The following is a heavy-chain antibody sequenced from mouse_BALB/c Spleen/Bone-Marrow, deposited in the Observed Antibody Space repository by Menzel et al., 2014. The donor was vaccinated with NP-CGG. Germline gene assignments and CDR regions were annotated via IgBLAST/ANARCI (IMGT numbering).Heavy chain of an antibody. V-gene: IGHV1-18*01. CDR3: ARHGYGNYVAMDY. D-gene: IGHD2-10*02. J-gene: IGHJ4*01. Sequence: EVMLVGSGPELVKPGASMKISCKASGYSFTGYTMNWVKQSRGKYLEWIGHINPYNGGTSQNQKFKGKATLTVDKSSSTPYMELLSLTSEDSAVYYCARHGYGNYVAMDYWGQGTPVTVSS. CDR1: GYSFTGYT. CDR2: INPYNGGT.